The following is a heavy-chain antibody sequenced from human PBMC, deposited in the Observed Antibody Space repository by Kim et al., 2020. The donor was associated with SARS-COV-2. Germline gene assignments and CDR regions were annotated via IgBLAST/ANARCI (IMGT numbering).Heavy chain of an antibody. D-gene: IGHD5-12*01. CDR3: ARGIVDTIHPRDY. CDR2: IYSGGST. CDR1: GFTVSSNY. J-gene: IGHJ4*02. V-gene: IGHV3-53*01. Sequence: GGSLRLSCAASGFTVSSNYMSWVRQAPGKGLEWVSVIYSGGSTYYADSVKGRFTISRDNSKNTLYLQMNSLRAEDTAVYYCARGIVDTIHPRDYWGQGTLVTVSS.